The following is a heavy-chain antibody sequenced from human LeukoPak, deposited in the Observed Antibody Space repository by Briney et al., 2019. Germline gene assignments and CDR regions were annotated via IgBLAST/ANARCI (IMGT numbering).Heavy chain of an antibody. J-gene: IGHJ5*02. Sequence: ASVKVSCKASGYTFTSCYMHWVRQAPGQGLEWMGIINPSGGSTSYAQKFQGRVTMTRDMSTSTVYMELSSLRSEDTAVYYCASQYSSRFGWFDPWGQGTLVTVSS. CDR1: GYTFTSCY. V-gene: IGHV1-46*01. CDR2: INPSGGST. D-gene: IGHD6-13*01. CDR3: ASQYSSRFGWFDP.